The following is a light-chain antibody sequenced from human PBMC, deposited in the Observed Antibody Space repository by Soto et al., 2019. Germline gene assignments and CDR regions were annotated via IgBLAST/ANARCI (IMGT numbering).Light chain of an antibody. CDR2: GAS. CDR3: HQYNNWPPWT. V-gene: IGKV3-15*01. CDR1: QGVSSNN. Sequence: EIVLTQSPGTLSLSPWERATLSCRASQGVSSNNLAWYQQKPGQAPRLLIYGASTRATGIPARFSGSGSETEFTLTISNLQSEDFAVYYCHQYNNWPPWTFGQGTKVDIK. J-gene: IGKJ1*01.